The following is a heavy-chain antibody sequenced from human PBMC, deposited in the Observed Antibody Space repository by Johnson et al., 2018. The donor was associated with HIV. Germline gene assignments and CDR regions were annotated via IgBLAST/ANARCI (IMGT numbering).Heavy chain of an antibody. CDR3: ARAGVTMVRGGGHAFDI. J-gene: IGHJ3*02. Sequence: QLVESGGGVVRPGGSLRLSCAASGFTFSSYAMSWVRQAPGKGLEWVSAISGSGGSTYYADSVKGRFTISRDNSKNTLYLQMNSLRAEDTAVYYCARAGVTMVRGGGHAFDIWGQGTMVTVSS. D-gene: IGHD3-10*01. CDR1: GFTFSSYA. CDR2: ISGSGGST. V-gene: IGHV3-23*04.